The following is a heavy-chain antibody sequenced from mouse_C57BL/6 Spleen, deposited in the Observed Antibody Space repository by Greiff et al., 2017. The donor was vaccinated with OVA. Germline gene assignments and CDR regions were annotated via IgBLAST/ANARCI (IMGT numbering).Heavy chain of an antibody. V-gene: IGHV1-39*01. CDR3: AREAYYSNYGGVFDY. J-gene: IGHJ2*01. CDR1: GYSFTDYN. CDR2: INPNYGTT. Sequence: LKESGPELVKPGASVKISCKASGYSFTDYNMNWVKQSNGKSLEWIGVINPNYGTTSYNQKFKGKATLTVDQSSSTAYMQLNSLTSEDSAVYYCAREAYYSNYGGVFDYWGQGTTLTVSS. D-gene: IGHD2-5*01.